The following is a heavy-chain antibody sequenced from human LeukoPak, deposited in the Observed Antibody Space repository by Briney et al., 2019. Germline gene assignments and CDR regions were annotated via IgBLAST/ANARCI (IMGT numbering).Heavy chain of an antibody. CDR1: GGTFSSYA. V-gene: IGHV1-69*04. D-gene: IGHD2-21*02. CDR3: ARETYCGGDCYSELWFDP. CDR2: IIPILGIA. J-gene: IGHJ5*02. Sequence: SVKVFCKASGGTFSSYAISWVRQAPGQGLEWMGRIIPILGIANYAQKFQGRVTITADKSTSTAYMELSSLRSEDTAVYYCARETYCGGDCYSELWFDPWGQGTLVTVSS.